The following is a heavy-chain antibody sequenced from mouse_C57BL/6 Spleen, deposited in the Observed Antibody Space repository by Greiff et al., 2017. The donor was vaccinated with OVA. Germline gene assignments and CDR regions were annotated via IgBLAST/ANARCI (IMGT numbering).Heavy chain of an antibody. CDR3: ARGGSTMITTDSFYAMDY. Sequence: QVQLKQPGAELVRPGTSVKLSCKASGYTFTSYWMHWVKQRPGQGLEWIGVIDPSDSYTNYNQKFKGKATLTVDTSSSTAYMQLSSLTSEDSAVYYCARGGSTMITTDSFYAMDYWGQGTSVTVSS. V-gene: IGHV1-59*01. J-gene: IGHJ4*01. CDR1: GYTFTSYW. D-gene: IGHD2-4*01. CDR2: IDPSDSYT.